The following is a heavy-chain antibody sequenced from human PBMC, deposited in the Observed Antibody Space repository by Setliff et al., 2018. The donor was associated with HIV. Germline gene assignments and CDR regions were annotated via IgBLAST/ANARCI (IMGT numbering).Heavy chain of an antibody. D-gene: IGHD3-10*01. CDR2: IPSNPGGV. CDR3: TTDLGLSYGSGSRFDY. Sequence: GGSLRLSCAASGFSFSKAWMTWVRQAPGKGLEWVGRIPSNPGGVPVKGRFIISRDDSNNILYLQMNSLKTEVTAIYYCTTDLGLSYGSGSRFDYWGQGTLVTVSS. V-gene: IGHV3-15*01. CDR1: GFSFSKAW. J-gene: IGHJ4*02.